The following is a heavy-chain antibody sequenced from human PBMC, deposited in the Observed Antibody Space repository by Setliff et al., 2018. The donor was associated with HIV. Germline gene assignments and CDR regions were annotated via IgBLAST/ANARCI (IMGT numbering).Heavy chain of an antibody. D-gene: IGHD2-21*02. CDR1: NGSISSGGYF. CDR2: IYYNGNT. Sequence: SETLSLTCSVSNGSISSGGYFWSWIRQHPGKGLEWIGYIYYNGNTYYNPSLKSRAAISLDTSENHFSLKLTSVTAADTAIYFCARGGRKDLTDNWGQGTLVTV. V-gene: IGHV4-31*03. J-gene: IGHJ1*01. CDR3: ARGGRKDLTDN.